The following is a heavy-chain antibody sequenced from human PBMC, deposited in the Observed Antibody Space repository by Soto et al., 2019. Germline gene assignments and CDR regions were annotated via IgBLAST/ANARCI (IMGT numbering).Heavy chain of an antibody. V-gene: IGHV3-23*01. Sequence: EVQLLESGGGLVQPGGSLRLSCAASGFTFSSYVMSWVRQAPGKGLEWVSAISGSGGSTYYADSVKGRFTISRDNSKNTLYLQMNSLRAEDTAVYYCAKDSASQKIWLLFDYWGQGTLVTVSS. CDR1: GFTFSSYV. J-gene: IGHJ4*02. CDR3: AKDSASQKIWLLFDY. D-gene: IGHD5-18*01. CDR2: ISGSGGST.